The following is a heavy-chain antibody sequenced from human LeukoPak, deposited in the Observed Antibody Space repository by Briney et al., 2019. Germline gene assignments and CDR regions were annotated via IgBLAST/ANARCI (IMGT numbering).Heavy chain of an antibody. CDR3: ARHSGVGSNYYGSGSYYNHFDY. J-gene: IGHJ4*02. V-gene: IGHV4-59*01. D-gene: IGHD3-10*01. CDR1: GGSISSYY. Sequence: PSETLSLTCTVSGGSISSYYWSWIRQPPGKGLEWIGYIYYSGSTNYNPSLKSRVTISVDTSKNQFSLKLSSVTAADTAVYYCARHSGVGSNYYGSGSYYNHFDYWGQGTLVTVSS. CDR2: IYYSGST.